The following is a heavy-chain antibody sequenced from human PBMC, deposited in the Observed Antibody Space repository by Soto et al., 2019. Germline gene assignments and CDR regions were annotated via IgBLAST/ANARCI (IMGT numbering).Heavy chain of an antibody. D-gene: IGHD6-19*01. J-gene: IGHJ6*02. Sequence: QVQLVESGGGVAQPGRSLRLSCTVSGFTFSGHAMHWVRQAPGKGLEWVTQIWYDGSNKYYAESVKGRFTISRDNSKKKRYLQMNSLRVEDTAVYYCARDGQGLAPYALDVWGQGTSVTVSS. CDR1: GFTFSGHA. CDR2: IWYDGSNK. CDR3: ARDGQGLAPYALDV. V-gene: IGHV3-33*01.